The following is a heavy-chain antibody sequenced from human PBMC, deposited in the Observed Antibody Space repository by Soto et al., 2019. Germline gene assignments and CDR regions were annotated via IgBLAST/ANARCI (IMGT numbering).Heavy chain of an antibody. Sequence: GGSLRLSCAPSGFTFSSYGMHWARQAPGKGLEWVAVIWNDGSNKGYAGSVKGRFTISRDNAKNTLYLQMNSLRAEDTAVYYCVRTSLVVAAATREDYWGQGTLVTVSS. CDR3: VRTSLVVAAATREDY. CDR2: IWNDGSNK. V-gene: IGHV3-33*03. CDR1: GFTFSSYG. J-gene: IGHJ4*02. D-gene: IGHD2-15*01.